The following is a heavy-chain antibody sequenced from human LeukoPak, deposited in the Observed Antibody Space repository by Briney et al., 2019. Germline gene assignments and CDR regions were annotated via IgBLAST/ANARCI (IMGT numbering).Heavy chain of an antibody. Sequence: PGGSLRLSCAASGFTFSSYAMHWVRQAPGKGLEWVAVISYDGSNKYYADSVKGRFTISRDNSKNTLYLQMNSLRAEDTAVYYCARESDFWSGIFDYWGQGTLVTVSS. D-gene: IGHD3-3*01. CDR1: GFTFSSYA. CDR2: ISYDGSNK. V-gene: IGHV3-30-3*01. CDR3: ARESDFWSGIFDY. J-gene: IGHJ4*02.